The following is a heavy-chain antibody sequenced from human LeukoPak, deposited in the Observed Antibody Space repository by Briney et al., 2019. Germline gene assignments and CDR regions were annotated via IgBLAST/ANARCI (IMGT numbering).Heavy chain of an antibody. CDR3: ARWGLKTHYYDSSGYPDDAFDI. V-gene: IGHV6-1*01. J-gene: IGHJ3*02. D-gene: IGHD3-22*01. Sequence: SQTLSLTCAISGDSVSSNSAAWNWIRQSPSRGLEWLGRTYYRSKWYNDYAVSVKSRITINPDTSKNQFSLQLNSVTPEDTAVYYCARWGLKTHYYDSSGYPDDAFDIWGQGTMVTVSS. CDR1: GDSVSSNSAA. CDR2: TYYRSKWYN.